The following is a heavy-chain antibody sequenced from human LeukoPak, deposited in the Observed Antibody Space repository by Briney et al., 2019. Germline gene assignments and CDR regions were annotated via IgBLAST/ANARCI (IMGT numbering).Heavy chain of an antibody. CDR3: ARGDWFLTKGIAAAESYYYYYMDV. CDR1: GYTFTNYY. CDR2: INPNSGGT. V-gene: IGHV1-2*02. D-gene: IGHD6-13*01. Sequence: ASVKVSCKASGYTFTNYYMHWVRQAPGQGLEWMGWINPNSGGTNYAQKFQGRVTMTRDTSISTAYMELSRLRSDDTAVYYCARGDWFLTKGIAAAESYYYYYMDVWGKGTTVTISS. J-gene: IGHJ6*03.